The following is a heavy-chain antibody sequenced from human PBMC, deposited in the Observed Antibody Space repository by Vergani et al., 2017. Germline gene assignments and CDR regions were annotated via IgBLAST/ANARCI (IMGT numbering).Heavy chain of an antibody. CDR2: IHHSGAT. D-gene: IGHD3-16*01. J-gene: IGHJ3*02. CDR1: GSSIPNNF. Sequence: QVQLQESGPGLVKPSETLSLTCTVSGSSIPNNFWSWIRRPPGKGLEWIGYIHHSGATNSKSSLRSRVSISIDTSKSSFSLRLSSVTTADTAMYYCARDTFHFDSENYDDVFDSWCQGTMVIVSS. V-gene: IGHV4-59*01. CDR3: ARDTFHFDSENYDDVFDS.